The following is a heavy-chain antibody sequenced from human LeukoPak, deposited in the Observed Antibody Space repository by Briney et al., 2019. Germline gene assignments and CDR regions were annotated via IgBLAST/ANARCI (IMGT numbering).Heavy chain of an antibody. J-gene: IGHJ4*02. V-gene: IGHV4-59*01. Sequence: SEALSLTCTVSGGSISSYYWSWIRQPPGKGLEWIGYIHYSGSTNNNPSLKSRVTISVDTSKNQFSLKLTSVTAADTAVYYCARNYDFWSGYLDYWGQGTLVTVSS. CDR1: GGSISSYY. D-gene: IGHD3-3*01. CDR2: IHYSGST. CDR3: ARNYDFWSGYLDY.